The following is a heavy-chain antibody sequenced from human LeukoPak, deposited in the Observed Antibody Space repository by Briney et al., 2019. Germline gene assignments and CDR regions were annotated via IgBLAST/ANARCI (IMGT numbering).Heavy chain of an antibody. CDR2: INHSGST. V-gene: IGHV4-34*01. D-gene: IGHD5-18*01. J-gene: IGHJ6*03. CDR1: GGSFSGYY. CDR3: ARGRRFTAMVTGYYYYMDV. Sequence: PSETLSLTCAVYGGSFSGYYWSWIRQPPGRGLEWIGEINHSGSTNYNPSLKSRVTISVDTSKNQFSLKLSSVIAADTAVYYCARGRRFTAMVTGYYYYMDVWGKGTTVTVSS.